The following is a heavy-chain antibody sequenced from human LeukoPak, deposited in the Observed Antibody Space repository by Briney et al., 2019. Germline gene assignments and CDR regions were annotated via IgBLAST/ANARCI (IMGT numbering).Heavy chain of an antibody. CDR2: IRSKAYGGTT. CDR3: TREQGRSSGWPYYMDV. Sequence: GGSLRLSCTASGFTFGDYAMSWVRQAPGKGLEWVGFIRSKAYGGTTEYAASVKGRFTISRDDSKSIAYLQMNSLKTEDTAVYYCTREQGRSSGWPYYMDVWGKGTTVTISS. V-gene: IGHV3-49*04. J-gene: IGHJ6*03. D-gene: IGHD6-19*01. CDR1: GFTFGDYA.